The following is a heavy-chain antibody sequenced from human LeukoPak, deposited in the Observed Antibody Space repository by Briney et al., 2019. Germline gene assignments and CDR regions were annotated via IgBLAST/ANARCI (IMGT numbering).Heavy chain of an antibody. Sequence: SGGSLRLSCAASGFTFSSYEMNWVRQAPGKGLEWVSYISSIVIPSSYAASVKGRFTLSRDNAKNSLYLQMNSLRAEDTAVYYCARSYVVVTAIDAFDIWGQGTVVTVSS. J-gene: IGHJ3*02. CDR3: ARSYVVVTAIDAFDI. CDR2: ISSIVIPS. D-gene: IGHD2-21*02. V-gene: IGHV3-48*03. CDR1: GFTFSSYE.